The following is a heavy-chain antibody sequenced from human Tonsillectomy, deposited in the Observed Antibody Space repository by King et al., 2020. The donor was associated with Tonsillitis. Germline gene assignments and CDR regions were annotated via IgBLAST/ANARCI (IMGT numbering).Heavy chain of an antibody. CDR3: ARVYSYGPRTAAFDI. J-gene: IGHJ3*02. CDR1: GFTFRSYA. V-gene: IGHV3-30-3*01. D-gene: IGHD5-18*01. CDR2: ISSDGSIE. Sequence: VQLVESGGGVVQPGRSLRVSCAASGFTFRSYAIHWVRQAPGKGLEWVAVISSDGSIEYYADSVKGRFTISRDNSKNTLYLQMNILRAEDTAMYYCARVYSYGPRTAAFDIWGQGTMVTVSS.